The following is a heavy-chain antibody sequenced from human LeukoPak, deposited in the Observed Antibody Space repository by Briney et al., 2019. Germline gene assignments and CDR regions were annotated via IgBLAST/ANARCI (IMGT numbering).Heavy chain of an antibody. D-gene: IGHD2-8*02. CDR3: SLRYCSGTSCPGC. J-gene: IGHJ4*02. CDR1: GFTFSDAW. CDR2: IKSSADDGAT. V-gene: IGHV3-15*01. Sequence: GGSLRLSCAASGFTFSDAWLSWVRQAPGKGPEWVGRIKSSADDGATDYAAPVKGRFTVSRDDSKDTLYLQMNSLKTEDTAVYYCSLRYCSGTSCPGCWGQGTLVTVSS.